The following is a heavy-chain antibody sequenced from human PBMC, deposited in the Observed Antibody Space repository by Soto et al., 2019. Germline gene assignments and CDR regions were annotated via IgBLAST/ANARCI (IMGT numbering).Heavy chain of an antibody. CDR3: ARGDDFWSGYPPSWFDP. CDR2: IYYSGST. CDR1: GGSISIYY. J-gene: IGHJ5*02. V-gene: IGHV4-59*01. D-gene: IGHD3-3*01. Sequence: SETLSLTCTVSGGSISIYYWSWIRQPPGKGLEWIGYIYYSGSTNYNPSLKSRVTISVDTSKNQFSLKLSSVTAADTAVYYCARGDDFWSGYPPSWFDPWGQGTLVTVSS.